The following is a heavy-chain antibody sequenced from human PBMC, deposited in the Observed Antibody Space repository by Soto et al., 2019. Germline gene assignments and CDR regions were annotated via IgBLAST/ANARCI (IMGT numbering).Heavy chain of an antibody. CDR3: ARGVYGSGNYYTGPSAFDI. J-gene: IGHJ3*02. CDR1: GGTLSDHG. D-gene: IGHD3-10*01. V-gene: IGHV1-69*06. CDR2: TIPVFNTA. Sequence: QVQLEQSGAEVKKPGSSVKVSCEASGGTLSDHGVAWLRQAPGQGLEWMGGTIPVFNTAKYAQKFQGRVTVTADKFTNIAYMELSSLRSEDTALYFCARGVYGSGNYYTGPSAFDIWGQGTMVIVSS.